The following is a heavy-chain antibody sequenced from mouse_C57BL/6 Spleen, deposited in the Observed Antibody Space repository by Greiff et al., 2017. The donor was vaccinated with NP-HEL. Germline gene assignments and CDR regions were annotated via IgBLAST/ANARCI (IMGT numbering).Heavy chain of an antibody. CDR2: ISGGGGNT. D-gene: IGHD1-1*01. Sequence: DVKLVESGGGLVKPGGSLKLSCAASGFTFSSYTMSWVRQTPEKRLEWVATISGGGGNTYYPDSVKGRFTISRDNAKNTLYLQMSSLRSEDTALYYCARRGTTVVADWYFDVWGTGTTVTVSS. V-gene: IGHV5-9*01. J-gene: IGHJ1*03. CDR3: ARRGTTVVADWYFDV. CDR1: GFTFSSYT.